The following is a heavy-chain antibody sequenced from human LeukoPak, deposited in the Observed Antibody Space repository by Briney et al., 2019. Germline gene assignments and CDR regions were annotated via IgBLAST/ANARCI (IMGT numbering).Heavy chain of an antibody. CDR3: ATSPIFGVVTKTIDY. J-gene: IGHJ4*02. Sequence: ASVKVSCKASGYTFTSYGISWVRQAPGQGLEWMGWISAYNGNTNYAQKFQGRVTITRNTSISTAYMELSSLRSEDTAVYYCATSPIFGVVTKTIDYWGQGTLVTVSS. CDR2: ISAYNGNT. D-gene: IGHD3-3*01. CDR1: GYTFTSYG. V-gene: IGHV1-18*01.